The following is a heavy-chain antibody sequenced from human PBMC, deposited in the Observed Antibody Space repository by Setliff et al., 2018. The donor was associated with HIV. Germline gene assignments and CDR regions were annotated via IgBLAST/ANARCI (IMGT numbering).Heavy chain of an antibody. V-gene: IGHV4-39*07. Sequence: PSETLSLTCSVSGDSISNPNYYWGWIRQPPGKGLEWIGSIYFSESPYYNPSLSSRLTISMDTSKNQFSLRLSSVTAADTAVYYCARVRGGSSRGFLDYWGLGTLVTVSS. CDR3: ARVRGGSSRGFLDY. D-gene: IGHD3-10*01. CDR1: GDSISNPNYY. CDR2: IYFSESP. J-gene: IGHJ4*02.